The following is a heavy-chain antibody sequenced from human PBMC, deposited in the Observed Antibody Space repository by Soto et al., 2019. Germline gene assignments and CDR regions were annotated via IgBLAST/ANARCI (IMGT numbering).Heavy chain of an antibody. CDR2: IYYSGNT. CDR3: ARESGGGTPPGYGSFDY. CDR1: GDSISSYY. V-gene: IGHV4-59*01. J-gene: IGHJ4*02. D-gene: IGHD1-1*01. Sequence: PSETLSLTCTVSGDSISSYYWSWIRQPPGKGLEWIGYIYYSGNTHYNPSLKSRVTISVDTSNNQFSLKLSSVTAADTAVYYCARESGGGTPPGYGSFDYWGQGTLVTGSS.